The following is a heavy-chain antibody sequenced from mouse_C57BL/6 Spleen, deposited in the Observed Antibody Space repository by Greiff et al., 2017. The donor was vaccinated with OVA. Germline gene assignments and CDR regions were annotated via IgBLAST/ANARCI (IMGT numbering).Heavy chain of an antibody. CDR2: FYPGSGSI. J-gene: IGHJ4*01. CDR3: ARHEVPYYYGSSYAMDY. CDR1: GYTFTEYT. V-gene: IGHV1-62-2*01. Sequence: HLKESSPELVKPGASVKLSCKASGYTFTEYTIHWVKQRSGQGLEWIGWFYPGSGSIKYNEKFKDKATLTADKSSSTVYMELSRLTSEDSAVYFCARHEVPYYYGSSYAMDYWGQGTSVTVSS. D-gene: IGHD1-1*01.